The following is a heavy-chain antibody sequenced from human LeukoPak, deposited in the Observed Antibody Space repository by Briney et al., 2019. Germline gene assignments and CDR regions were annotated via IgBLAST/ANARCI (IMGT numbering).Heavy chain of an antibody. V-gene: IGHV3-30*18. CDR1: RFTFSRYG. J-gene: IGHJ6*03. CDR3: AKDSGVIEGFRNYMDV. Sequence: PGGSLRLSCAASRFTFSRYGMHWVRQAPGKGLEWVAVISYDGSNKDYADSVKGRFTISRDNSKNTLYLQMNSLRAEDTAVYYCAKDSGVIEGFRNYMDVWGKGTTVTVSS. CDR2: ISYDGSNK. D-gene: IGHD6-25*01.